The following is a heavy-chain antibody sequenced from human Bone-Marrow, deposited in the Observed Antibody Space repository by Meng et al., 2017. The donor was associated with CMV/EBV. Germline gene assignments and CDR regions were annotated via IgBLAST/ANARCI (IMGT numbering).Heavy chain of an antibody. V-gene: IGHV1-69*05. Sequence: SVKVSCKASGGTFSSYAISWVRQAPGQGLEWMGGIIPIFGTANYAQKFQGRVTITTDESTSTAYMELSSLRSEDTAVYYCASPDTGTHPGYYYGMDVWGQGITVTVSS. CDR3: ASPDTGTHPGYYYGMDV. CDR1: GGTFSSYA. J-gene: IGHJ6*02. CDR2: IIPIFGTA. D-gene: IGHD1-1*01.